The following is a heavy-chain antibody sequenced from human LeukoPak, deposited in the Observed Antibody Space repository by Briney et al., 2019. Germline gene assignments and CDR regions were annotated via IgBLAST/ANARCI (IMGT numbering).Heavy chain of an antibody. J-gene: IGHJ4*02. CDR2: FDPEDGET. CDR3: ATPLAYYYGSGGGLDY. CDR1: GYTLTELS. V-gene: IGHV1-24*01. Sequence: GASVKVSCKVSGYTLTELSMHWVRQAPGKGLEWMGGFDPEDGETIYAQKFQGRVTMTEDTSTDTAYMELSSLRSEATAVYYCATPLAYYYGSGGGLDYWGQGTLVTVSS. D-gene: IGHD3-10*01.